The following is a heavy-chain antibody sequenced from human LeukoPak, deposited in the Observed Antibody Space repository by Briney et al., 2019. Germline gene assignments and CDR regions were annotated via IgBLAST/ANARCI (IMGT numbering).Heavy chain of an antibody. CDR1: GFTFSHYE. Sequence: PGGSLTLSCAASGFTFSHYEMNWVRQAPGKGLEWVSAISGSGGSTYYADSVKGRFTISRDNSKNTLYLQMNSLRAEDTAVYYCAAIAAAGTCLGYWGQGTLVTVSS. J-gene: IGHJ4*02. CDR3: AAIAAAGTCLGY. D-gene: IGHD6-13*01. CDR2: ISGSGGST. V-gene: IGHV3-23*01.